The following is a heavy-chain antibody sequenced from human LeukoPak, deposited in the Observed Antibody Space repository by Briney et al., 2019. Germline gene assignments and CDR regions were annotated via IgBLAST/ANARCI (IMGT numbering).Heavy chain of an antibody. J-gene: IGHJ4*02. D-gene: IGHD3-16*02. Sequence: GGSLRLSCAASGFTFSDYYMSWIRQAPGKGLEWVSYISSSSGYTNYADSVKGRFTISRDDAKNSLYLQMNSLRAEDTAVYYCALALRLGELSPIDYWGQGTLVTVSS. CDR3: ALALRLGELSPIDY. CDR1: GFTFSDYY. V-gene: IGHV3-11*06. CDR2: ISSSSGYT.